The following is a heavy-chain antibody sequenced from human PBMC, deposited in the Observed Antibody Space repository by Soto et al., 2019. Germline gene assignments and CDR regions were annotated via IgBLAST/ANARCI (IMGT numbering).Heavy chain of an antibody. J-gene: IGHJ5*02. Sequence: SETLSLTCTVSGGSISSSSYYWGWIRQPPGKGLEWIGSIYYSGSTYYNPSLKSRVTISVDTSKNQFSLKLSSVTAADTAVYYCARLVYRSSWYESNWFDPWGQGTMVTVSS. CDR2: IYYSGST. CDR1: GGSISSSSYY. D-gene: IGHD6-13*01. V-gene: IGHV4-39*01. CDR3: ARLVYRSSWYESNWFDP.